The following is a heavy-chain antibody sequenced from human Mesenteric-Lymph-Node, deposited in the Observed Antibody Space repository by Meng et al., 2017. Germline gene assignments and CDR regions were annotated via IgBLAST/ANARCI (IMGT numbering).Heavy chain of an antibody. D-gene: IGHD3-22*01. CDR3: AREDYYKDYFDY. V-gene: IGHV4-61*02. J-gene: IGHJ4*02. Sequence: SETLSLTCSVSGGSIRSGSYYWSWIRRPAGKGLEWIGRMSTSGRTNYNPSLKSRVIISEDTSSNQFSLKVNSVTAADTAVYYCAREDYYKDYFDYWGQGALVTVSS. CDR2: MSTSGRT. CDR1: GGSIRSGSYY.